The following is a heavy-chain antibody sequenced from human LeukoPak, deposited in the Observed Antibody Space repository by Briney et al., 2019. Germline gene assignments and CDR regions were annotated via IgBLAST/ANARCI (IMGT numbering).Heavy chain of an antibody. J-gene: IGHJ4*02. V-gene: IGHV3-21*01. Sequence: GGSLRLSCADSGFTFSSYSMNWVRQAPGKGLEWVSSISSSSSYLYYADSVKGRFTISRDNAKNSLYLQMNSLRAEDTAVYYCAREWGQLGELDYWGQGTLVSVSS. D-gene: IGHD3-16*01. CDR2: ISSSSSYL. CDR3: AREWGQLGELDY. CDR1: GFTFSSYS.